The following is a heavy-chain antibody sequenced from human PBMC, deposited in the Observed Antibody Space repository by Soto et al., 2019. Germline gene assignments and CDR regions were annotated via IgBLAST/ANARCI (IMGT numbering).Heavy chain of an antibody. CDR3: ARTRTVAYYYGMDV. Sequence: SETLSLTCTVSGGSISTSTYYWGWIRQPPGKGLEWIGNIYYGGNSGSTYYNPSLKSRVTISVDTSTNQFSLKLSSVTAADTAVYYCARTRTVAYYYGMDVWGQRTTVTVSS. CDR2: IYYGGNSGST. V-gene: IGHV4-39*01. D-gene: IGHD4-4*01. J-gene: IGHJ6*02. CDR1: GGSISTSTYY.